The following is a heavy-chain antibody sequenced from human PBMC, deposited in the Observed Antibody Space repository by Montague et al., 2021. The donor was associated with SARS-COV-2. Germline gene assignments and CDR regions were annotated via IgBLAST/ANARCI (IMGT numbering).Heavy chain of an antibody. CDR3: ARVTDYYYDTSGYWDAFDI. CDR1: GYSFTSYW. D-gene: IGHD3-22*01. CDR2: IYPGDSDT. Sequence: QSGAEVKEPGESLKISCKGSGYSFTSYWIGWVHQMPGKGLEWMGIIYPGDSDTRYSPSFQGQVTISADKSINTAYLQWSSLKASDTAIYYCARVTDYYYDTSGYWDAFDIWGQGTMATVSS. J-gene: IGHJ3*02. V-gene: IGHV5-51*07.